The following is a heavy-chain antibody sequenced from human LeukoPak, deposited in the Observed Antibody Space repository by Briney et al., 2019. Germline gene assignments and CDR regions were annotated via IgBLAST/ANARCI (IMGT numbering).Heavy chain of an antibody. CDR2: IYHSGST. CDR1: GYSISSGYY. Sequence: SETLSLTCTVSGYSISSGYYWGWIRQPPGKGLEWIGSIYHSGSTYYNPSLKSRVTISVDTSKNQFSLKLSSVTAADTAVYYCARDNQWLHAFDIWGQGTMVTVSS. J-gene: IGHJ3*02. CDR3: ARDNQWLHAFDI. D-gene: IGHD6-19*01. V-gene: IGHV4-38-2*02.